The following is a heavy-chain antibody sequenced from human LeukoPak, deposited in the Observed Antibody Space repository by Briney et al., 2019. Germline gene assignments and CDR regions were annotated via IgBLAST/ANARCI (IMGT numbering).Heavy chain of an antibody. CDR1: GGSISSSSYY. Sequence: SETLSLTRTVSGGSISSSSYYWGWIRQPPGKGLEWIGSIYYSGSTYYNPSLKSRVTISVDTSKNQFSLKLSSVTAADTAVYYCARDRRGVDTAMVEQFDYWGQGTLVTVSS. J-gene: IGHJ4*02. V-gene: IGHV4-39*07. D-gene: IGHD5-18*01. CDR3: ARDRRGVDTAMVEQFDY. CDR2: IYYSGST.